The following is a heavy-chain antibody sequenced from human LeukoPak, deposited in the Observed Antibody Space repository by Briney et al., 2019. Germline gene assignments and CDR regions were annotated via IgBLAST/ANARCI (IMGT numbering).Heavy chain of an antibody. V-gene: IGHV3-48*01. CDR1: GFTISSYW. Sequence: GGSLRLSCGATGFTISSYWMHWVRQAPGKGLEWVSYISSSSSTIYYADSVKGRFTISRDNAKNSLYLQMNSLRAEDTAVYYCARGAYYYEDWGQGTLVTVSS. D-gene: IGHD3-22*01. J-gene: IGHJ4*02. CDR2: ISSSSSTI. CDR3: ARGAYYYED.